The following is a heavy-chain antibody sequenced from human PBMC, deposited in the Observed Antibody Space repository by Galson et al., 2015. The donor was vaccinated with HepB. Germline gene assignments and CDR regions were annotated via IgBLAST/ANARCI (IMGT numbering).Heavy chain of an antibody. Sequence: CAISGDSVSSNSAAWNWIRLSPSRGLEWLGRTYYRSKWYNDYAVSVKSRITINPDTSKNQFSLQLNSVTPEDTAVYYCARDLSSGWYGSDGAFDIWGQGTMVTVSP. D-gene: IGHD6-19*01. J-gene: IGHJ3*02. CDR1: GDSVSSNSAA. V-gene: IGHV6-1*01. CDR3: ARDLSSGWYGSDGAFDI. CDR2: TYYRSKWYN.